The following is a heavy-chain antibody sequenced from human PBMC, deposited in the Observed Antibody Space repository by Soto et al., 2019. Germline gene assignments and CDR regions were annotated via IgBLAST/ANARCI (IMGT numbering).Heavy chain of an antibody. J-gene: IGHJ4*02. D-gene: IGHD2-2*02. CDR1: GFTFSSYA. Sequence: HPGGSLRLSCAASGFTFSSYAMHRVRQAPGKGLEWVAVISYDGSNKYYADSVKGRFTISRDNSKNTLYLQMNSLRAEDTAVYYCARETLGYCSSTSCYTTRLGSGYFDYWGQGTLVTVSS. CDR2: ISYDGSNK. CDR3: ARETLGYCSSTSCYTTRLGSGYFDY. V-gene: IGHV3-30-3*01.